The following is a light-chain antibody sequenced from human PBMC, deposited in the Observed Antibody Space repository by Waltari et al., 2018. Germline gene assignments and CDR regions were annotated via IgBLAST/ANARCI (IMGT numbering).Light chain of an antibody. CDR2: DVS. V-gene: IGLV2-14*03. Sequence: QSALTQPASVSGSPGQSITISCTGTSSDIGYYIYVSWYQQHPGKAPTLMIYDVSNRPSGGSNRFSGSKSGNTASLTISGLQAEDEADYYCSSYTTSSTVVFGGGTKLTVL. J-gene: IGLJ2*01. CDR1: SSDIGYYIY. CDR3: SSYTTSSTVV.